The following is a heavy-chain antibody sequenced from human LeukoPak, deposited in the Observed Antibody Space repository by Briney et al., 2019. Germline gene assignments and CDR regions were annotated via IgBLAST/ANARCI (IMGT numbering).Heavy chain of an antibody. Sequence: GGSLRLSCAASGFTFSSYWMSWVRQAPGKGLERVANIKQDGSEQYYMDSVKGRFTISRDNAKNSLYLQMNSLRAEDTAVYYCARIRGGLTTLTTSGPFDYWGLGTLVTVSS. D-gene: IGHD4-11*01. CDR1: GFTFSSYW. CDR3: ARIRGGLTTLTTSGPFDY. J-gene: IGHJ4*02. CDR2: IKQDGSEQ. V-gene: IGHV3-7*01.